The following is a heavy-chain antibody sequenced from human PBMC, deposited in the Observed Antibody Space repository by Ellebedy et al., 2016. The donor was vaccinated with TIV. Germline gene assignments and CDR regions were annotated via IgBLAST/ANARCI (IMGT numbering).Heavy chain of an antibody. D-gene: IGHD4-11*01. CDR3: AREGRTTVVGFDP. CDR2: IYYSGST. J-gene: IGHJ5*02. CDR1: GGSVSSGSYY. V-gene: IGHV4-61*01. Sequence: SETLSLXXTVSGGSVSSGSYYWSWIRQPPGKGLEWIGYIYYSGSTNYNPSLKSRVTISVDTSKNQFSLKLSSVTAADTAVYYCAREGRTTVVGFDPWGQGTLVTVSS.